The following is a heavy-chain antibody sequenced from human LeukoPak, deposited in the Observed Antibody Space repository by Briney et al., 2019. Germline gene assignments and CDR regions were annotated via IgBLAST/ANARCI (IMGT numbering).Heavy chain of an antibody. D-gene: IGHD4-17*01. Sequence: SETLSLTCTVSGGSISSYYWSWIRQPPGKGLEWIGSIYYSGSTYYNPSLKSRVTISVDTSKNQFSLKLSSVTAADTAVYYCATSTVTRSFDYWGQGTLVTVSS. J-gene: IGHJ4*02. V-gene: IGHV4-59*05. CDR3: ATSTVTRSFDY. CDR2: IYYSGST. CDR1: GGSISSYY.